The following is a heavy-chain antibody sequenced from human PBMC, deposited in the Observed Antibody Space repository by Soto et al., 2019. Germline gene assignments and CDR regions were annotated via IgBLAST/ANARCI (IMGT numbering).Heavy chain of an antibody. Sequence: QVQLQESGPGLVKPSETLSLTCAVSGGSISSSNWWTWVRQPPGKGLEWIGEIYHSGGSNYNPSLTSRVTISVDMSKNQFSLKVSSVTAADTAVYYCARAYSGSYSDYWGQGTLVTVSS. CDR1: GGSISSSNW. CDR3: ARAYSGSYSDY. D-gene: IGHD1-26*01. CDR2: IYHSGGS. V-gene: IGHV4-4*02. J-gene: IGHJ4*02.